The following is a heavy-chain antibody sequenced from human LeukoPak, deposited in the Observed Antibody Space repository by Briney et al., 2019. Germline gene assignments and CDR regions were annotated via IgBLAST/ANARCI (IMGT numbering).Heavy chain of an antibody. J-gene: IGHJ4*02. CDR2: INPSGGST. D-gene: IGHD5-24*01. Sequence: EASVKVSCKASGYTFTSYYMHWVRQAPGQGLEWMGIINPSGGSTSYAQKFQGRVAMTRDMSTSTVYMELSSLRSEDTAVYYCARAMATIRFRFDYWGQGTLVTVSS. CDR1: GYTFTSYY. CDR3: ARAMATIRFRFDY. V-gene: IGHV1-46*01.